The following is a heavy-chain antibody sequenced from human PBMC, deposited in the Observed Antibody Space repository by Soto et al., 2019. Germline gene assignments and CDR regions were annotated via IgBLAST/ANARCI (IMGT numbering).Heavy chain of an antibody. V-gene: IGHV1-2*02. CDR2: ITPDGGGT. J-gene: IGHJ6*02. CDR3: ASRSSGHYSNGVGI. Sequence: QEQLVQSGSEMRKPGASVKVSCKASGYTFSGYYVHWMRQISGQGLERLGWITPDGGGTNYETKFRDRVTLNRDMSLNTVYMGLRGLTSDATAVYFCASRSSGHYSNGVGIWGQGTTVTVSS. CDR1: GYTFSGYY. D-gene: IGHD1-26*01.